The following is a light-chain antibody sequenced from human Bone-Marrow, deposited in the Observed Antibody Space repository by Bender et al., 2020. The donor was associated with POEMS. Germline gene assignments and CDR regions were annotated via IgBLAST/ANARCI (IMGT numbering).Light chain of an antibody. J-gene: IGLJ1*01. CDR1: MLPRRY. V-gene: IGLV3-10*01. CDR3: YSADSSGNHYV. Sequence: SYELTQPPSVSVSPGQTARITCSGDMLPRRYAFWYQHKSGQAPVLVIYEDNKRPSGIPERFSGSSSGTMATLTISGAQVEDEADYYCYSADSSGNHYVFGPGTKVTVL. CDR2: EDN.